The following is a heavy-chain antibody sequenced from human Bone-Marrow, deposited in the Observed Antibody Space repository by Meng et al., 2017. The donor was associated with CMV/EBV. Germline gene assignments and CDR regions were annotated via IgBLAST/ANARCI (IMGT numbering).Heavy chain of an antibody. V-gene: IGHV1-18*01. CDR2: ISAYNGNT. CDR3: ARVRDDFWSGWGEGDYGMDV. CDR1: GYTFTSYG. Sequence: ASVKVSCKAYGYTFTSYGITWVRQAPGQGLEWMGWISAYNGNTNYAQKLQGRVTMTTDTSTSTAYMELRSLRSDDTAVYYCARVRDDFWSGWGEGDYGMDVWGQGTTVTVSS. D-gene: IGHD3-3*01. J-gene: IGHJ6*02.